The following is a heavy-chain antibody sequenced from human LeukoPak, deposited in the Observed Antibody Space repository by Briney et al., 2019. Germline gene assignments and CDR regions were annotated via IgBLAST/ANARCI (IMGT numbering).Heavy chain of an antibody. Sequence: QPGGSLRLSCAASGFTFSSYWMHWVRQTPGKGLVWLSRIIGDGSSTNYAESVKGRFTISRDNAKNTVYLQMNSLRDEDTAVYYCLRGSGSGSYGYFQHWGQGTLVTVSS. CDR2: IIGDGSST. CDR1: GFTFSSYW. J-gene: IGHJ1*01. D-gene: IGHD3-10*01. CDR3: LRGSGSGSYGYFQH. V-gene: IGHV3-74*01.